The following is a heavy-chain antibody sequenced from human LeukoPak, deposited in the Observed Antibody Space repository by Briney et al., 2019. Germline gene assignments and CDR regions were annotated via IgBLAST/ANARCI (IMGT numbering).Heavy chain of an antibody. CDR1: GYTFTGYY. Sequence: GASVKVSCKASGYTFTGYYMHWVRQAPGQGLEWMGWINPNSGGTNYAQKFQGRVTMTRDTSISTAYMEVSRLRSDDTAVYYCARSRSYSNYYFDYWGQGTLVTVSS. V-gene: IGHV1-2*02. J-gene: IGHJ4*02. D-gene: IGHD4-11*01. CDR2: INPNSGGT. CDR3: ARSRSYSNYYFDY.